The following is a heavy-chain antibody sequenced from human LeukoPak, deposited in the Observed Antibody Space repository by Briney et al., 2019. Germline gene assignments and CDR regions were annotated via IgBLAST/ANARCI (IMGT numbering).Heavy chain of an antibody. CDR1: GYTFTSYG. CDR3: ARDPLPYYDSSGYLPHYYFDY. J-gene: IGHJ4*02. Sequence: GASVKVSCKASGYTFTSYGISWVRQAPGQGLEWMGWISAYNGNTNYAQKFQGWVTMTRDTSISTAYMELSRLRSDDTAVYYCARDPLPYYDSSGYLPHYYFDYWGQGTLVTVSS. D-gene: IGHD3-22*01. CDR2: ISAYNGNT. V-gene: IGHV1-18*01.